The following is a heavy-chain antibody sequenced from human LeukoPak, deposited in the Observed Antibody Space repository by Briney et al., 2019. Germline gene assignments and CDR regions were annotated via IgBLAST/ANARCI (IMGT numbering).Heavy chain of an antibody. V-gene: IGHV4-39*07. CDR3: VGVVVVAATPLWWFDP. J-gene: IGHJ5*02. D-gene: IGHD2-15*01. CDR2: INHSGST. CDR1: SGSISTSNYY. Sequence: SETLSLTCTVSSGSISTSNYYWGWVRQPPGKGLEWIGEINHSGSTNYNPSLKSRVTISRDTSKNHFSLKLRSVTAADTAVYYCVGVVVVAATPLWWFDPWGQGTLVTVSS.